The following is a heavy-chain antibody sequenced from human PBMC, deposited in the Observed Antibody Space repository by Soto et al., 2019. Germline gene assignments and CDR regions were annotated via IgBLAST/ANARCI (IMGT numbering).Heavy chain of an antibody. V-gene: IGHV1-2*04. Sequence: ASVKVSCKASGYTFTGYYMHWVRQAPGQGLEWMGWINPNSGGTNYAQKFQGWVTMTRDTSISTAYMELSRLRSDDTAVYYCARGSGYDFRAFDIWGQGTMVTVSS. CDR2: INPNSGGT. CDR1: GYTFTGYY. CDR3: ARGSGYDFRAFDI. D-gene: IGHD5-12*01. J-gene: IGHJ3*02.